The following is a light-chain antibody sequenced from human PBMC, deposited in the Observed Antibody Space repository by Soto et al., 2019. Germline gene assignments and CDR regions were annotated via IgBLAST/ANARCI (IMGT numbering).Light chain of an antibody. Sequence: EIVLTQSPGTLSLSAGERATLSCRASQSVSSNYLAWYQQKPGQAPSLLIYGASRRATGIPDRFSGSGSGTDFTLTISRLEPEDFAVYYCQQYGSSPPETTFGQGTKVEIK. CDR2: GAS. J-gene: IGKJ1*01. CDR1: QSVSSNY. CDR3: QQYGSSPPETT. V-gene: IGKV3-20*01.